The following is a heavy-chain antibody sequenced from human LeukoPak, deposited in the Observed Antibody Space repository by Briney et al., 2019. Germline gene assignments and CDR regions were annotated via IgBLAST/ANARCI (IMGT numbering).Heavy chain of an antibody. D-gene: IGHD1-7*01. V-gene: IGHV3-30-3*01. Sequence: GRSLRLSCAASGFTFSDYAMHWVRQAPGKGLEWVAVISKDGSDKYYPGSVKGRFTISRDNSKNTIYLQMDSLRAEDTAIYYCARDYWWNYDYWGQGTLVTVSS. CDR2: ISKDGSDK. J-gene: IGHJ4*02. CDR3: ARDYWWNYDY. CDR1: GFTFSDYA.